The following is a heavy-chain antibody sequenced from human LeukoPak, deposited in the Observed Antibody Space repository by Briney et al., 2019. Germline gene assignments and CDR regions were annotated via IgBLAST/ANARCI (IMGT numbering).Heavy chain of an antibody. J-gene: IGHJ4*02. CDR2: INHSGST. Sequence: TSETLSLTCAVYGGSFSGYYWSWIRQPPGKGLEWIGEINHSGSTNYNPSLKSRVTISVDTSKNQFSLKLSSVTAADTAVYYCARGARVSSWYADWGQGTLVTVSS. D-gene: IGHD6-13*01. CDR3: ARGARVSSWYAD. V-gene: IGHV4-34*01. CDR1: GGSFSGYY.